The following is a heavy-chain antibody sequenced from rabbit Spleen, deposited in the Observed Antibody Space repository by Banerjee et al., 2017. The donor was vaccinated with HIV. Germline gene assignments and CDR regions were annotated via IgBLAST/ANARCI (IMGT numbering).Heavy chain of an antibody. CDR1: GFSFNSGYD. D-gene: IGHD8-1*01. J-gene: IGHJ6*01. CDR2: IYAGSSGNT. CDR3: ARDTGSSFSSYGMDL. Sequence: LVDYGGDLVQPGASLTLTCKASGFSFNSGYDMCWVRQAPGKGLEWIACIYAGSSGNTYSATWAKGRFTISKTSSTTVTLQMTSLTAADTATYFCARDTGSSFSSYGMDLWGPGTLVTVS. V-gene: IGHV1S40*01.